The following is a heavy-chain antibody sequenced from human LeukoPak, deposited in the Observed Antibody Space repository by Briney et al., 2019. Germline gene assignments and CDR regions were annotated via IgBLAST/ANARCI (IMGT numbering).Heavy chain of an antibody. D-gene: IGHD1-26*01. CDR3: TRDMQGSRLYLVGSQND. V-gene: IGHV3-48*04. CDR2: ISGSSSTI. J-gene: IGHJ4*02. CDR1: GFTFSSYS. Sequence: GGSLRLSCAASGFTFSSYSMNWVRQAPGKGLEWVSYISGSSSTIYYADSVKGRFTISRDNAMNTLYLQMNSLRAEDSALYYCTRDMQGSRLYLVGSQNDWGQGTLVTVSS.